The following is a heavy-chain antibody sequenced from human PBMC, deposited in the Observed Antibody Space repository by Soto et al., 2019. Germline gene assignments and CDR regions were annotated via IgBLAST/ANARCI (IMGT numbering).Heavy chain of an antibody. CDR3: AGRSDIAPRY. D-gene: IGHD5-12*01. CDR1: GFTVSSNY. Sequence: GESLKISCAASGFTVSSNYMSWVRQAPGKGLEWVSVIYSGGGTFYADSVKGRFTISRDNSKNTLYLQMNSLRAEDTAVYYCAGRSDIAPRYWGQGTLVTVSS. J-gene: IGHJ4*02. V-gene: IGHV3-66*01. CDR2: IYSGGGT.